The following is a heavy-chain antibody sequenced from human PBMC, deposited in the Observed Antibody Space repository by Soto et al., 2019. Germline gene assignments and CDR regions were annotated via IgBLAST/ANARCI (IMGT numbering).Heavy chain of an antibody. J-gene: IGHJ4*02. D-gene: IGHD5-12*01. CDR3: AKLRGTSVSLTPRVDF. CDR2: ISGGGDST. V-gene: IGHV3-23*01. Sequence: EVQLLESGGGLGQPGGSLRLSCAASGFTFNNYAMSWVRQAPGKGLEWVSAISGGGDSTSYADSVKGRFTVSRDGSKNTLYLQMTSLRAEATALYYWAKLRGTSVSLTPRVDFGSQGTLVTISS. CDR1: GFTFNNYA.